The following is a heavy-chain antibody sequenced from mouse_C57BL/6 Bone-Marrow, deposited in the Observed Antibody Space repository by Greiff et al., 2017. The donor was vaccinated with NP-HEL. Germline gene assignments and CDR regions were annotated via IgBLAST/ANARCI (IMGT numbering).Heavy chain of an antibody. CDR2: IYPGDGDT. V-gene: IGHV1-82*01. Sequence: QVQLKQSGPELVKPGASVKISCKASGYAFSSSWMNWVKQRPGKGLEWIGRIYPGDGDTNYNGKFKGKATLTADKSSSTAYMQLSSLTSEDSAVYFCAPVVGSDWYFDVWGTGTTVTVSS. D-gene: IGHD1-1*01. CDR3: APVVGSDWYFDV. CDR1: GYAFSSSW. J-gene: IGHJ1*03.